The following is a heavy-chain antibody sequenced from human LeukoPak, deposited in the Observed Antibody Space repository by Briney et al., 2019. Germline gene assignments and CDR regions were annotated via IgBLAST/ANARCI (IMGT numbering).Heavy chain of an antibody. CDR2: IYTSGST. D-gene: IGHD3-9*01. CDR1: GGSISSGSYY. CDR3: ARDRPYYDILTGYYSILDY. J-gene: IGHJ4*02. V-gene: IGHV4-61*02. Sequence: SETLSLACTVSGGSISSGSYYWSWIRQPAGKGLEWIGRIYTSGSTNYNPSLKSRVTISVDTSKNQFSLKLSSVTAADTAVYYCARDRPYYDILTGYYSILDYWGQGTLVTVSS.